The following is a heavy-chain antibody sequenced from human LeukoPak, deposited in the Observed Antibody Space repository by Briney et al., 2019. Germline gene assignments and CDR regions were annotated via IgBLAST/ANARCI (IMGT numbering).Heavy chain of an antibody. CDR3: ARIDCTNGVCYEFYYYYYGMDV. Sequence: GGSLRLSCAASGFTFSSYWMSWVRQAPGKGLEWVANIKQDGSEKYYVDSVKGRFTVSRDNAKNSLYLQMNSLRAEDTAVYYCARIDCTNGVCYEFYYYYYGMDVWGQGTTVTVSS. D-gene: IGHD2-8*01. CDR2: IKQDGSEK. V-gene: IGHV3-7*01. J-gene: IGHJ6*02. CDR1: GFTFSSYW.